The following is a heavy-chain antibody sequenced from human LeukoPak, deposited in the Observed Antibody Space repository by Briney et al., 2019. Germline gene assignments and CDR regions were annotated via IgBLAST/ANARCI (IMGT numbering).Heavy chain of an antibody. Sequence: SETLSLTCAVYGGSFSGYYWSWIRQPPGKGLEWIGEINHSGSTNYNPSLKSRVTISVDTSKNQFSLKLSSVTAEDTAVYYCAVSRFLEHWGQGTLVTVSS. D-gene: IGHD3-3*01. J-gene: IGHJ1*01. CDR3: AVSRFLEH. CDR2: INHSGST. CDR1: GGSFSGYY. V-gene: IGHV4-34*01.